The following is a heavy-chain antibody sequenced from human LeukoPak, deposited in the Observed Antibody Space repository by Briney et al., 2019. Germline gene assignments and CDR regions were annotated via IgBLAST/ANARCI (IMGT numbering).Heavy chain of an antibody. Sequence: KSSETLSLTCTVSGGSISSYYWSWIRQPDGKGLEWIGRIYTSGSTNYNPSLKSRVTMSVYTSKNQFSLKLSSVTAADTAVYYCARDPHNGYSSGWYPGNAFDIWGQGTMVTVSS. D-gene: IGHD6-19*01. J-gene: IGHJ3*02. CDR1: GGSISSYY. CDR2: IYTSGST. V-gene: IGHV4-4*07. CDR3: ARDPHNGYSSGWYPGNAFDI.